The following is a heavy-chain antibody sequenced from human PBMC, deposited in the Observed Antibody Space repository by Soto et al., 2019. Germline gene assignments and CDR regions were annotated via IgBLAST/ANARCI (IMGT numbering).Heavy chain of an antibody. CDR2: IYYSGST. Sequence: QVQLQESGPGLVKPSETLSVTCTVSGGSVSSRSHFWSWIRQPPGGDLQWLGYIYYSGSTNYNPSLKRRATLSVDTSRNQFSLRLTSVTAADTAVYYCARYDAESGSNKLDPWGQGTLVTVSS. D-gene: IGHD5-12*01. CDR3: ARYDAESGSNKLDP. CDR1: GGSVSSRSHF. V-gene: IGHV4-61*01. J-gene: IGHJ5*02.